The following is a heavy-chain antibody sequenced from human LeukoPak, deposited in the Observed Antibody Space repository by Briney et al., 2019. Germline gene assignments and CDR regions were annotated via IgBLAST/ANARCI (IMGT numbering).Heavy chain of an antibody. Sequence: EASVKVSCKAYGYTFTGFYIHWIRQAPGQGLEWMGIITPSGGSTSYAQELQGRVTMTRDTSTSTVYMELSGLRSEDTAVYYCAREPPNEGYFDYWGQGTLVTVSS. CDR2: ITPSGGST. CDR3: AREPPNEGYFDY. V-gene: IGHV1-46*01. J-gene: IGHJ4*02. CDR1: GYTFTGFY.